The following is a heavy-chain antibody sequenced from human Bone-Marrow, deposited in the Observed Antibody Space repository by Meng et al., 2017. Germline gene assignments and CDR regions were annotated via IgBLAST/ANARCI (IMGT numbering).Heavy chain of an antibody. Sequence: RLQQGGAGLLKPSETLSPPCAVYGGSFSGYYWSWIRQPPGKGLEWIGEINHSGSTNYNPSLKSRVTISVDTSKNQFSLKLSSVTSADTAVYYCASGYCSGGSCQVGWFDPWGQGTLVTVSS. J-gene: IGHJ5*02. V-gene: IGHV4-34*01. CDR3: ASGYCSGGSCQVGWFDP. CDR2: INHSGST. D-gene: IGHD2-15*01. CDR1: GGSFSGYY.